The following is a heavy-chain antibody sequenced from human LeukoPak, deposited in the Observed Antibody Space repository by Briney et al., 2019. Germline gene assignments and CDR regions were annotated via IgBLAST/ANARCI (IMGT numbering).Heavy chain of an antibody. D-gene: IGHD2-21*02. V-gene: IGHV4-39*07. CDR3: ARGLFRMEPEADCGGDCYSGFAY. Sequence: SETLSLTCTVSGGSISSSSAYWGWIRQPPGKGLEWIGSIYYSKNTYYNPSLKSRVTLSVDTSKNQFSLKLRSVTAADTAAYYCARGLFRMEPEADCGGDCYSGFAYWGQGTLVTVSS. J-gene: IGHJ4*02. CDR1: GGSISSSSAY. CDR2: IYYSKNT.